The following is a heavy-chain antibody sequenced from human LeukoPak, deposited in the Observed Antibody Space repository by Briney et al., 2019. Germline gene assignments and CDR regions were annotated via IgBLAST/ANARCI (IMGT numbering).Heavy chain of an antibody. D-gene: IGHD1-26*01. V-gene: IGHV3-30*18. CDR2: ISYDGSNK. J-gene: IGHJ4*02. CDR1: GFTFSSYA. CDR3: AKVPGGS. Sequence: GGSLRLSCAASGFTFSSYAMSWVRQAPGKGLEWVAVISYDGSNKYYADSVKGRFTISRDNSKNTLYLQMNSLRAEDTAVYYCAKVPGGSWGQGTLVTVSS.